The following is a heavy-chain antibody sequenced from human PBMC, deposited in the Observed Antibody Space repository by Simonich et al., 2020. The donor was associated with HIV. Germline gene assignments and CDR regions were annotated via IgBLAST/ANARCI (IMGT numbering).Heavy chain of an antibody. CDR2: IYRSGST. V-gene: IGHV4-38-2*01. CDR3: ARGLAARLSHFDY. J-gene: IGHJ4*02. D-gene: IGHD6-6*01. CDR1: GYSISSGYY. Sequence: QVQLQESGPGLVKPSETLSLTCAVSGYSISSGYYWGWIRQPPGKGLEWIGSIYRSGSTYYNPSLKSRVTISVDPSKTQFSLKLSSVTAADTAVYYCARGLAARLSHFDYWGQGTLVTVSS.